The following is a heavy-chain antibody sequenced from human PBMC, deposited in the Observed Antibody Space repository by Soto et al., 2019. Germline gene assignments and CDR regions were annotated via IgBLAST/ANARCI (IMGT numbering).Heavy chain of an antibody. D-gene: IGHD2-21*02. CDR1: GYTFTSYA. Sequence: QVQLVQSGAEEKKPGASVKVSCKASGYTFTSYAMHWVRQAPGQRLEWMGWINAGNGNTKYSQKFQGRVTITRDTSASTADMELSSLRSEDTAVYYCARALVVVTAPDYWGQGTLVTVS. CDR2: INAGNGNT. J-gene: IGHJ4*02. CDR3: ARALVVVTAPDY. V-gene: IGHV1-3*05.